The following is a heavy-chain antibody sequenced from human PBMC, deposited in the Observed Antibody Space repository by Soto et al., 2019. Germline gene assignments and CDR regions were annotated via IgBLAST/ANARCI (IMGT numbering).Heavy chain of an antibody. D-gene: IGHD3-9*01. V-gene: IGHV2-5*02. J-gene: IGHJ5*02. CDR2: IYWDDDK. CDR1: GFSLSTSGVG. CDR3: AHSNYDILTGYSPDWFDP. Sequence: QITLKESGPTLVKPTQTLTLTCTFSGFSLSTSGVGVGWIRQPPGKALEWLALIYWDDDKRYSPSLKSRLTTTKDTSKNQVVLTMTNMDPVDTATYYCAHSNYDILTGYSPDWFDPWGQGTLVTVSS.